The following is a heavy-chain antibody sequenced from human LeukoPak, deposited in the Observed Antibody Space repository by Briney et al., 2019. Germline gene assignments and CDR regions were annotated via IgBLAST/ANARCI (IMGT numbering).Heavy chain of an antibody. D-gene: IGHD6-6*01. CDR3: ARRPYSNSYYFDY. J-gene: IGHJ4*02. CDR2: INHSGST. Sequence: SETLSLTCAVYGGLFSGYYWSWIRQPPGKGLEWIGEINHSGSTNYNPSLKSRVTISVDTSKNQFSLKLSSVTAADTAVYYCARRPYSNSYYFDYWGQGTLVTVSS. CDR1: GGLFSGYY. V-gene: IGHV4-34*01.